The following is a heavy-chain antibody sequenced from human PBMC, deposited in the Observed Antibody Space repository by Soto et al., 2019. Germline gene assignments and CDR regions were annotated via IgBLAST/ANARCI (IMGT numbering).Heavy chain of an antibody. D-gene: IGHD3-22*01. J-gene: IGHJ4*02. Sequence: GGSLRLSCAASGFTFSSYAMSWVRQAPGKGLEWVSAISGSGGSTYYADSVKGRFTISRDNSKNTLYLQMNSLRAEDTAVYYCAKETSYDSSGYYHYYFDYWGQGTLVTVSS. CDR3: AKETSYDSSGYYHYYFDY. CDR1: GFTFSSYA. V-gene: IGHV3-23*01. CDR2: ISGSGGST.